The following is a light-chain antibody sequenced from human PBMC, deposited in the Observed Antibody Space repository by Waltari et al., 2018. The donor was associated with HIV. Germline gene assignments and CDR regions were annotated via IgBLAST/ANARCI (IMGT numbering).Light chain of an antibody. Sequence: EIVLTQSPATLSASPGERATISCRASQSVNSYLAWYQQKVGQAPRLLIYDVSNRATGIPARFSGSGSGTDFTLTISSLGPEDFAVYYCQQRRTWPQTFGQGTKVEIK. CDR2: DVS. V-gene: IGKV3-11*01. J-gene: IGKJ1*01. CDR3: QQRRTWPQT. CDR1: QSVNSY.